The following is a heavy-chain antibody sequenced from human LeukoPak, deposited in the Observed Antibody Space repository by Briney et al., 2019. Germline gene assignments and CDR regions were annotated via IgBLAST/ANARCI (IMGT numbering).Heavy chain of an antibody. CDR3: ARRLGNRLLDY. J-gene: IGHJ4*02. CDR2: IYYSGST. V-gene: IGHV4-59*08. CDR1: GGSISSYY. Sequence: SSETLSLTCTVSGGSISSYYWSWIRQPPGKGLEWIGYIYYSGSTNYNPSLKSRVTISVDTSKNQFSLNLSSVTAADTAVYYCARRLGNRLLDYWGQGTLVTVSS. D-gene: IGHD7-27*01.